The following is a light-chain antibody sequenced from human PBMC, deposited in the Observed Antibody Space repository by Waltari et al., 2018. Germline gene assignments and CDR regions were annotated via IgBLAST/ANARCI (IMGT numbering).Light chain of an antibody. CDR2: GAS. J-gene: IGKJ2*01. V-gene: IGKV3-20*01. CDR3: HHYGSSPYT. Sequence: DTVLTQSPGTLSLSTGESVSLSCRASQILNNNYLAWYQQKPGQAPALLIHGASRRATGVPERFSGSGSGTDFTLIISRLEVEDSAVYYCHHYGSSPYTFGRGTKLEIK. CDR1: QILNNNY.